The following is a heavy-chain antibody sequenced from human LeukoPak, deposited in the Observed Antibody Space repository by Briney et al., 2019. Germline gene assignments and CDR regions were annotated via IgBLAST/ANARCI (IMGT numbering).Heavy chain of an antibody. Sequence: PSGTLSLTCAVSGGSISSSNWWSWVRQPPGKGLEWIGEINHSGSTNCNPSLKSRVTISVDTSKNQFSLKLSSVTAADTAVYYCARVRKSYSSSWFFDYWGQGTLVTVSS. CDR3: ARVRKSYSSSWFFDY. V-gene: IGHV4-4*02. D-gene: IGHD6-13*01. CDR2: INHSGST. J-gene: IGHJ4*02. CDR1: GGSISSSNW.